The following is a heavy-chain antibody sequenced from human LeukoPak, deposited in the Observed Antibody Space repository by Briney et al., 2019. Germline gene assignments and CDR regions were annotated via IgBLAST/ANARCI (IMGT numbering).Heavy chain of an antibody. CDR1: GFTVSSNY. Sequence: GGSLRLSCAASGFTVSSNYMSWVRQAPGKGLEWVSVIYSGGSTYYADSVKGRFTISRDNAKNSLYLQMNSLRAEDTAVYYCARDETGYSSGWFNYYYYGMDVWGQGTTVTVSS. J-gene: IGHJ6*02. V-gene: IGHV3-66*01. D-gene: IGHD6-19*01. CDR2: IYSGGST. CDR3: ARDETGYSSGWFNYYYYGMDV.